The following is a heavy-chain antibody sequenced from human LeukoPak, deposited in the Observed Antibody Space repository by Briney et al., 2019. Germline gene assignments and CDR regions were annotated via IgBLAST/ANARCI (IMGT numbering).Heavy chain of an antibody. CDR1: GGFFSVCY. CDR3: ASGRPLKNFRVVYDGNWFDD. D-gene: IGHD3-16*01. CDR2: NNHSGST. V-gene: IGHV4-34*01. Sequence: ADTQSLSCGFGGGFFSVCYGRGSRQPRGGGLEWRVENNHSGSTSYSPSFKSQVTISVDTSKNTFYLQLSSVTAADTAVYYCASGRPLKNFRVVYDGNWFDDWGQGTLVTVSS. J-gene: IGHJ5*02.